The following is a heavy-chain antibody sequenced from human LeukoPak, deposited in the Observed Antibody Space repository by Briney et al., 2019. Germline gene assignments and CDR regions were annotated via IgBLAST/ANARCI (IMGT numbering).Heavy chain of an antibody. V-gene: IGHV3-30*03. J-gene: IGHJ4*02. CDR2: ISDDGSSK. CDR1: GFTFSSYG. CDR3: ARGVDN. Sequence: GGSLRLSCAASGFTFSSYGMHWVRQAPGKGLEWVAVISDDGSSKYYADSVKGRLTISRDNAKNTLYLQMNSLRAEDTAVYYCARGVDNWGQGTLVTVSS.